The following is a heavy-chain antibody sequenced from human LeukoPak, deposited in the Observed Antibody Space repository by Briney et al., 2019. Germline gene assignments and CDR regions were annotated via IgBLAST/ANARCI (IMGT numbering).Heavy chain of an antibody. CDR3: GKDSSGYAPYYYYYGMDA. CDR2: INSDGSVT. Sequence: GGSLRLSCAASGFTFTNYWMHWVRQAPGEGLVWVSRINSDGSVTRYADSVKGRFTISRDNAKNTLYLQMNSLRAEDTAVYYCGKDSSGYAPYYYYYGMDAWGQGTTVTVSS. D-gene: IGHD3-22*01. V-gene: IGHV3-74*01. J-gene: IGHJ6*02. CDR1: GFTFTNYW.